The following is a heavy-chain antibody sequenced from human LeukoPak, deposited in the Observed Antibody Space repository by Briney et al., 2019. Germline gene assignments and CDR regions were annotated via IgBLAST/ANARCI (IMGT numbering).Heavy chain of an antibody. V-gene: IGHV4-59*01. Sequence: KTSETLSLTCTVSGGSINRYYWSWIRQPPGKGLEWIGYIYYSGSTNYNPSLKSRVTISVDTSKNQFSLKLSSVTAADSAVYYCARASPDPLSYYDILTGYRTYYYYYMDVWGKGTTVTISS. CDR2: IYYSGST. D-gene: IGHD3-9*01. J-gene: IGHJ6*03. CDR3: ARASPDPLSYYDILTGYRTYYYYYMDV. CDR1: GGSINRYY.